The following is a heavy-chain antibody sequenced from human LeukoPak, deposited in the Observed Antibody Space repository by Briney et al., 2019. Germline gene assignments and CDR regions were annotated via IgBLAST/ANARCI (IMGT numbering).Heavy chain of an antibody. V-gene: IGHV4-39*07. D-gene: IGHD3-9*01. CDR3: ARGPPTVLRYFDWLLTSGPGATYYYYYYYMDV. Sequence: SETLSLTCTVSGGSISSSSYYWGWIRQPPGKGLEWIGSIYYSGSTYYNPSLKSRVTISVDTSKNQFSLKLSSVTAADTAVYYCARGPPTVLRYFDWLLTSGPGATYYYYYYYMDVWGKGTTVTVSS. CDR1: GGSISSSSYY. J-gene: IGHJ6*03. CDR2: IYYSGST.